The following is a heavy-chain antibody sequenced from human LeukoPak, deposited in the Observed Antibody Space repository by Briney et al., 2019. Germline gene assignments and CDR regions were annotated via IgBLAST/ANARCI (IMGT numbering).Heavy chain of an antibody. CDR2: IKQDGSEK. CDR3: ASGGALDY. CDR1: GFTFNSYW. D-gene: IGHD2-15*01. J-gene: IGHJ4*02. V-gene: IGHV3-7*02. Sequence: PGGSLRLSCAASGFTFNSYWMTWVRHAPGKGLEWVANIKQDGSEKYYVDSVKGRFTISRDNAKNSLYLHMDSVRAEDTAVYYCASGGALDYWGLGTLVTVSS.